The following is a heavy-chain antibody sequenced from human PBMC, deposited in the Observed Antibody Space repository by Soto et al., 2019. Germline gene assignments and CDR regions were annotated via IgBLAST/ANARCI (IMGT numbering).Heavy chain of an antibody. V-gene: IGHV4-34*01. CDR2: INHSGST. J-gene: IGHJ4*02. CDR3: ARESRTGYSSSYSGSDFDY. D-gene: IGHD6-6*01. Sequence: ASETLSLTCAVYGGSFSGYYWSWIRQPPGKGLEWIGEINHSGSTNYNPSLKSRVTISVDTSKNQFSLKLSSVTAADTAVYYCARESRTGYSSSYSGSDFDYWGQGTLVTVSS. CDR1: GGSFSGYY.